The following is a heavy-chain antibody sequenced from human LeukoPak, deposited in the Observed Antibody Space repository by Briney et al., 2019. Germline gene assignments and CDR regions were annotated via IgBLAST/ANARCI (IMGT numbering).Heavy chain of an antibody. Sequence: ASVKVSCKASGYTFTGYYMHWVRQAPGQGPEWMGWINPNSGGTNYAQKFQGRVTMTRATSISTAYMELSRLRSDDTAVYYCARDTPDFYYDYVWGSYRFDYWGQGTLVTVSS. CDR1: GYTFTGYY. V-gene: IGHV1-2*02. D-gene: IGHD3-16*02. CDR3: ARDTPDFYYDYVWGSYRFDY. CDR2: INPNSGGT. J-gene: IGHJ4*02.